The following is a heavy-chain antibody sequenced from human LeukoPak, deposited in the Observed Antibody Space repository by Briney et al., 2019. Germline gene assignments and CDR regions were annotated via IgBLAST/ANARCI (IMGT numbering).Heavy chain of an antibody. J-gene: IGHJ6*04. Sequence: GGSLRLSCAASGFTFSSYSMNWVRQAPGKGLEWVSSISSSSSYIYYADSVKGRFTISRDNAKNSLYLQMNSLRAEDTAVYYRARDRYCSSTSCYADYYYGMDVWGKGTTVTVSS. D-gene: IGHD2-2*01. V-gene: IGHV3-21*01. CDR3: ARDRYCSSTSCYADYYYGMDV. CDR2: ISSSSSYI. CDR1: GFTFSSYS.